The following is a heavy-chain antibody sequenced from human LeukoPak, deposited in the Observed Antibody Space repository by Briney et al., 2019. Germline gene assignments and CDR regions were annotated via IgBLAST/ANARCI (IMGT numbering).Heavy chain of an antibody. Sequence: SETLSLTCTVSGGSISSYYWSWIRQPAGKGLEWIGRIYTSGSTNYNPSLKSRVTMSVDTSKNQFSLNLSSVTAADTAVYYCASDTVTTGGRDYWGQGTLVTVSS. V-gene: IGHV4-4*07. D-gene: IGHD4-11*01. J-gene: IGHJ4*02. CDR2: IYTSGST. CDR3: ASDTVTTGGRDY. CDR1: GGSISSYY.